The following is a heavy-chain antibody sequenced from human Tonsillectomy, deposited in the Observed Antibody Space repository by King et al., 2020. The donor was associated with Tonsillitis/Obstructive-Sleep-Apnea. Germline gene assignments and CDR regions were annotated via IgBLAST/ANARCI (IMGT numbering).Heavy chain of an antibody. CDR3: AHSQYQLLYEGEASYYYYMDV. J-gene: IGHJ6*03. V-gene: IGHV2-5*02. Sequence: FTLKESGPTLVKPTQTLTLTCTFSGFSLSTSGVGVGWIRQPPGKALEWLALIYWDDDKRYSPSLKSRLTITKDTSKNQVVLTMTNMDPVDTATYYCAHSQYQLLYEGEASYYYYMDVWGKGTTVTVSS. CDR2: IYWDDDK. CDR1: GFSLSTSGVG. D-gene: IGHD2-2*02.